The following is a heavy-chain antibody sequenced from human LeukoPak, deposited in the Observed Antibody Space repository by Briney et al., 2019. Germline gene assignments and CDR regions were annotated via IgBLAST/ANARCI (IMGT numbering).Heavy chain of an antibody. J-gene: IGHJ4*02. CDR2: ISYDGSNK. D-gene: IGHD4-17*01. V-gene: IGHV3-30-3*01. CDR1: GFTFSSYA. CDR3: AREYGDEYYFDY. Sequence: SLRLSCAASGFTFSSYAMHWVRQAPGKGLEWVAVISYDGSNKYYADSVKGRFTISRDNSKNTLYLQMNSLRAEDTAVYYCAREYGDEYYFDYWGQGTLVTVSS.